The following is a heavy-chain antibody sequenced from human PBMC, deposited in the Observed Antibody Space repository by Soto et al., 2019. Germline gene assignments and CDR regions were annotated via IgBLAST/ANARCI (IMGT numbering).Heavy chain of an antibody. CDR3: ARDGAGNDRFDY. Sequence: QVQLQQSGPGLVKPSQTLSLTCAISGDSIASSSATWTWIRQSPSRGLEWLGRTYYRSRWYNDYALSVKGRIAIKPDTSKNQLSLQLNSMTAEDTAVYYCARDGAGNDRFDYWGQGTLVTVSS. CDR1: GDSIASSSAT. D-gene: IGHD1-1*01. CDR2: TYYRSRWYN. J-gene: IGHJ4*02. V-gene: IGHV6-1*01.